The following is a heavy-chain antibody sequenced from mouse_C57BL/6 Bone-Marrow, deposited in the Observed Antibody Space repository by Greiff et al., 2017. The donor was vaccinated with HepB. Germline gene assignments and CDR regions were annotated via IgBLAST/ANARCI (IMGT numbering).Heavy chain of an antibody. CDR3: AREPIYYYGQGYFDV. CDR2: IYPSDSET. J-gene: IGHJ1*03. Sequence: QVQLQQPGAELVRPGSSVKLSCKASGYTFTSYWMDRVKQRPGQGLEWIGNIYPSDSETHYNQKFKDKATLTVDKSSSTAYMQLSSLTSEDSAVYYCAREPIYYYGQGYFDVWGTGTTVTVSS. CDR1: GYTFTSYW. V-gene: IGHV1-61*01. D-gene: IGHD1-1*01.